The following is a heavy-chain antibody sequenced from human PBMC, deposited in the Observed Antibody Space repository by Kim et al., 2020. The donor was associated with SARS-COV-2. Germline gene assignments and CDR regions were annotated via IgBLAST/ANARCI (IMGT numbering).Heavy chain of an antibody. Sequence: FQGRVTITRDTSASTAYMELSSLRSEDTAVYYCARDPLWFGELSQGWFDPWGQGTLVTVSS. D-gene: IGHD3-10*01. CDR3: ARDPLWFGELSQGWFDP. V-gene: IGHV1-3*01. J-gene: IGHJ5*02.